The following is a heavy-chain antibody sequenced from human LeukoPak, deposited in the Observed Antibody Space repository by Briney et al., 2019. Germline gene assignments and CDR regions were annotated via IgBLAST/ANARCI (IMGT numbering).Heavy chain of an antibody. CDR3: AVDWYDSSGYGTFDY. Sequence: GGSLRLSCAASGFSFSCYGMSWVRQGPGKGLEWVSTITGSGGNTDYADSVKGRFTISRDNSKNTLYLQMHSLRAEDTAVYYCAVDWYDSSGYGTFDYWGQGTLVTVSS. CDR2: ITGSGGNT. J-gene: IGHJ4*02. D-gene: IGHD3-22*01. V-gene: IGHV3-23*01. CDR1: GFSFSCYG.